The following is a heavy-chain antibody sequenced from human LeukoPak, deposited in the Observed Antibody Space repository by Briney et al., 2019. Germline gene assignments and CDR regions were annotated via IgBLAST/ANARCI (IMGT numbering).Heavy chain of an antibody. CDR2: IIPILGIA. J-gene: IGHJ4*02. Sequence: ASVKVSCKASGGTFSSYAISWVRQAPGQGLEWMGRIIPILGIANYAQKFQGRVTITADKSTSTAYMELSSLRSEDTAVYYCASGSSGYQYYFDYWGQGTLVTVSS. CDR3: ASGSSGYQYYFDY. CDR1: GGTFSSYA. V-gene: IGHV1-69*04. D-gene: IGHD3-22*01.